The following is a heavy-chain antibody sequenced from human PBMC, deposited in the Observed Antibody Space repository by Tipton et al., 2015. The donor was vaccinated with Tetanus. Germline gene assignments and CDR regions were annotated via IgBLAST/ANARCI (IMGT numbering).Heavy chain of an antibody. Sequence: GLVKPSETLSLTCTVSGDFASLSYWSWIRQPVGKSLEWLGRISTSGNTPYNPSPKGRVTMSLDTPKKHFSLTLTSVTAADTAVYYCARGLFCANGICPALLFDPWGQGTQVTVSS. D-gene: IGHD2-8*01. V-gene: IGHV4-4*07. CDR2: ISTSGNT. J-gene: IGHJ5*02. CDR1: GDFASLSY. CDR3: ARGLFCANGICPALLFDP.